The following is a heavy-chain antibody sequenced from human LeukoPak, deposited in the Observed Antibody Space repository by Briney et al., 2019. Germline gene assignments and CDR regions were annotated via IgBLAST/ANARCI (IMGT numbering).Heavy chain of an antibody. J-gene: IGHJ5*02. V-gene: IGHV4-59*01. D-gene: IGHD5-18*01. CDR2: IHYSGST. CDR3: ARGTAMVNNWFDP. CDR1: SGSFSSYF. Sequence: PSETLSLTCTVSSGSFSSYFWSWIRLPPGKGLEWIGYIHYSGSTNYNPSLKSRVTMSVDTSKNQFSLKVSSVTAADTAVYYCARGTAMVNNWFDPWGQGALVTVSS.